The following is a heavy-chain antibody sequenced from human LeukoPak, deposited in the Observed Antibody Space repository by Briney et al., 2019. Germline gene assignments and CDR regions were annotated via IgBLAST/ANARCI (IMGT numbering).Heavy chain of an antibody. CDR3: AKGALTMVRGVTPNYFDY. Sequence: GGSLRLSCAASGFTFSSYGVHWVRQAPGKGLEWVAVISYDGSNKYYADSVKGRFTISRDNSKNTLYLQMNSLRAEDTAVYYCAKGALTMVRGVTPNYFDYWGQGTLVTVSS. J-gene: IGHJ4*02. D-gene: IGHD3-10*01. CDR1: GFTFSSYG. CDR2: ISYDGSNK. V-gene: IGHV3-30*18.